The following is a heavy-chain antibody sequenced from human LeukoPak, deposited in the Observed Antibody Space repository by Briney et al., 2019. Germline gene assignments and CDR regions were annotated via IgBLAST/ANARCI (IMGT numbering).Heavy chain of an antibody. V-gene: IGHV1-69*04. CDR1: GGTFSSYA. D-gene: IGHD6-13*01. CDR3: ARELPIAAAGYYYYYYGMDV. CDR2: IIPILGIA. Sequence: SVKVSCKASGGTFSSYAISWVRQAPGQGLEWMGRIIPILGIANYPQKFQGRVTITADKSTSTAYMELSSLRSEDTAVYYCARELPIAAAGYYYYYYGMDVWDQGTTVTVSS. J-gene: IGHJ6*02.